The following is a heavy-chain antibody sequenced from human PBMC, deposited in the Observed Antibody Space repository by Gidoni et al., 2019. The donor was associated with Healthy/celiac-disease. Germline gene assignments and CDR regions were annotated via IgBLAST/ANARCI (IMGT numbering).Heavy chain of an antibody. D-gene: IGHD4-17*01. CDR3: ARETTVRSPFDY. CDR2: INNSGST. Sequence: HSETLSLTCAVYGGSFSGYYWSWIRQPPGKGLEWIGEINNSGSTNYNPSLKRRVTISVDTSKNQFSLKLSSVTAADTAVYYCARETTVRSPFDYWGQGTLVTVSS. J-gene: IGHJ4*02. CDR1: GGSFSGYY. V-gene: IGHV4-34*01.